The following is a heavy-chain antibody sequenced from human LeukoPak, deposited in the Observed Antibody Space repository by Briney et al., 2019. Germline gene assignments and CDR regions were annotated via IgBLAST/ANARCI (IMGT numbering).Heavy chain of an antibody. V-gene: IGHV3-21*01. J-gene: IGHJ3*02. CDR3: ARDGGGSNDAFGI. Sequence: GGSLRLSCAASGFTFSSYSMNWVRQAPGKGLEWVSSISSSSSYIYYADSVKGRFTISRDNAKNSLYLQMNSLRAEDTAVYYCARDGGGSNDAFGIWGQGTMVTVSS. CDR2: ISSSSSYI. D-gene: IGHD2-15*01. CDR1: GFTFSSYS.